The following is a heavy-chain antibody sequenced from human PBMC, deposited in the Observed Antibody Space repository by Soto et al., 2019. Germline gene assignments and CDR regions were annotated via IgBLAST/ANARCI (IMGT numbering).Heavy chain of an antibody. J-gene: IGHJ4*02. CDR1: GFTFTNAW. V-gene: IGHV3-15*07. Sequence: GGSLRLSCAASGFTFTNAWINWVRQAPGKGLEWVARIKSKMDAGTTDFAARWKGRCAISGDDPQIMVFLKIPSLKIEDTAVYFCTTDSYSTMIVVRFDYWGQGTRVTVSS. CDR2: IKSKMDAGTT. D-gene: IGHD3-22*01. CDR3: TTDSYSTMIVVRFDY.